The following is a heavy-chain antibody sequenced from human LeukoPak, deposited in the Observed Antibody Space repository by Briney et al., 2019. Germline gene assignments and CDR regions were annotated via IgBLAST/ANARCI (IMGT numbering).Heavy chain of an antibody. J-gene: IGHJ5*02. CDR2: IYYSGST. D-gene: IGHD5-12*01. CDR3: ARDQYGGYVYNWFDP. CDR1: GGSISSYY. Sequence: SETLSLTCTVSGGSISSYYWSWIRQHPGKGLEWIGYIYYSGSTYYNPSLKSRVTISVDTSKNQFSLKLSSVTAADTAVYYCARDQYGGYVYNWFDPWGQGTLVTVSS. V-gene: IGHV4-59*06.